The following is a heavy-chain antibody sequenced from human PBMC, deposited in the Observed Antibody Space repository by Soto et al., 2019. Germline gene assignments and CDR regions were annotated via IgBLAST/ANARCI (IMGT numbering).Heavy chain of an antibody. Sequence: GGSLRLSCAASGFTFSDYYMSWIRQAPGKGLEWVSYISGRGSTTYYADSVKGRFTISRDNSKNTLYVQMNSLRAEDTAVYYCAKGFSGTYQDLFDYWGQGTLVTVSS. V-gene: IGHV3-11*01. D-gene: IGHD1-7*01. CDR1: GFTFSDYY. J-gene: IGHJ4*02. CDR3: AKGFSGTYQDLFDY. CDR2: ISGRGSTT.